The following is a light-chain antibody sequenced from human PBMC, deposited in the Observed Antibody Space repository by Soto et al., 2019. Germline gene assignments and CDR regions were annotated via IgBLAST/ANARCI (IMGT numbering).Light chain of an antibody. CDR1: QSVSSSY. CDR2: GAS. V-gene: IGKV3-20*01. Sequence: EIVLTQSPGTLSLSPGERATLSCRASQSVSSSYLAWYQQKPGQAPRPLIYGASSRAIGIADRISGGGSGTDFTLTISRLEPEDFAVYYCQQDGSSPWTFGQGTKVEIK. J-gene: IGKJ1*01. CDR3: QQDGSSPWT.